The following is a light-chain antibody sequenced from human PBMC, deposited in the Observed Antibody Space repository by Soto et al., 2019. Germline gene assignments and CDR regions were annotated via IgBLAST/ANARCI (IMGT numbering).Light chain of an antibody. CDR1: QSLEHSDGNTY. V-gene: IGKV2-24*01. CDR2: KIY. CDR3: MQATQVMYT. Sequence: DIVMTQTPLSSPVTLGQPASISCRSSQSLEHSDGNTYLSWLQQRPGQPPRLLIYKIYNRVSGVPDRFSGSGAGTDFTLKSSRVEAEDVGVYYCMQATQVMYTFGQGTKLEIK. J-gene: IGKJ2*01.